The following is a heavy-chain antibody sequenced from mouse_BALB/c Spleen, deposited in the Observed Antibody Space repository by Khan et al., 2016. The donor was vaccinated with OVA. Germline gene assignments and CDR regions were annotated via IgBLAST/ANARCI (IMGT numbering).Heavy chain of an antibody. Sequence: MKQYGAELARPGASVKMSCKASGYTFISYTIHWIKKRPGQGLEWIGYINPSNGYTNYNQKFKDKATLTTDKSSTTAYLQLRSLTSDDSAVYNCVRDGAYHRNDGWFAYWGQGTLVTVSA. CDR2: INPSNGYT. J-gene: IGHJ3*01. V-gene: IGHV1-4*01. CDR1: GYTFISYT. CDR3: VRDGAYHRNDGWFAY. D-gene: IGHD2-14*01.